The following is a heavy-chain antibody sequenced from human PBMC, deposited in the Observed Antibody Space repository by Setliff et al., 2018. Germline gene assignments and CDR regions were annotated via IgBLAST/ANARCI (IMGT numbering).Heavy chain of an antibody. Sequence: KPSETLSLTCTVSGGSISSSSYYWGWIRQPTGKGLEWIGSIYYSGSTYYNPSLKIRVTISVDTSKNQFSLNLSTVTAADTAVYYCARLGGSSTSGGFYYFYYYMDVWGKGTTVTVSS. J-gene: IGHJ6*03. V-gene: IGHV4-39*01. D-gene: IGHD2-2*01. CDR2: IYYSGST. CDR3: ARLGGSSTSGGFYYFYYYMDV. CDR1: GGSISSSSYY.